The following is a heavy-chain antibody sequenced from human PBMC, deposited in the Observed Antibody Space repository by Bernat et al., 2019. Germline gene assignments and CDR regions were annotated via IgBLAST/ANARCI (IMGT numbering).Heavy chain of an antibody. J-gene: IGHJ4*02. Sequence: EVQLVESGGGLVQPGGSLRLSCAASGFTFSSYEMNWVRQAPGKGLEWVSYISSSGSTIYYADSVKGRFTISRDNANNSLYLQMNSLRAEDTAVYYCARDAAVAGSSEFDYWGQGTLVTVSS. CDR2: ISSSGSTI. CDR3: ARDAAVAGSSEFDY. CDR1: GFTFSSYE. D-gene: IGHD6-19*01. V-gene: IGHV3-48*03.